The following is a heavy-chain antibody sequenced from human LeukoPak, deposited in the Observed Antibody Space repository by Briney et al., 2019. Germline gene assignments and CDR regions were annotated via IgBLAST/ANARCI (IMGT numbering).Heavy chain of an antibody. D-gene: IGHD3-3*01. Sequence: GGSLRLSCTASGFTFGDYAMSWVRQAPGRGLEWVGFIRSKAYGGTTEYAASVKGRFTISRDDSKSIAYLQMNSLKTEDTAVYYCTRDRPDYDFWARYYYYMDVWGKGTTVTVSS. CDR3: TRDRPDYDFWARYYYYMDV. CDR1: GFTFGDYA. CDR2: IRSKAYGGTT. V-gene: IGHV3-49*04. J-gene: IGHJ6*03.